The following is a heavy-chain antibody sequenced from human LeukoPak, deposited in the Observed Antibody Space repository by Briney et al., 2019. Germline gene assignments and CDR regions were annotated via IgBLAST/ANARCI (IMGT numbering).Heavy chain of an antibody. Sequence: SVKVSCKASGGTFSSYAISWVRQAPGQGLEWMGGIIPIFGTANYAQKFQGRVTITADGSTSTAYMELSSLRSEDTAVYYCARATDILTGFDYWGQGTLVTVSS. CDR1: GGTFSSYA. D-gene: IGHD3-9*01. V-gene: IGHV1-69*01. CDR2: IIPIFGTA. J-gene: IGHJ4*02. CDR3: ARATDILTGFDY.